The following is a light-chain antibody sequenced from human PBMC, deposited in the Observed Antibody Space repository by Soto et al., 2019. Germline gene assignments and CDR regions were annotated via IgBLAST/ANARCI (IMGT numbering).Light chain of an antibody. CDR3: QQYGSSPLT. V-gene: IGKV3-20*01. Sequence: EIVLTQSPVTLSVSPGERATLSCRASQSLSSNLAWYQQKPGQAPRLLIYGASSRATGIPDRFSGSGSGTDFTLTISRLEPEDFAVYYCQQYGSSPLTFGGGTKVDIK. J-gene: IGKJ4*01. CDR1: QSLSSN. CDR2: GAS.